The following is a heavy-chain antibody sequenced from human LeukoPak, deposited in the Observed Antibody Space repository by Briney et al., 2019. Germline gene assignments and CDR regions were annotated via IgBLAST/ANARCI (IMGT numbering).Heavy chain of an antibody. D-gene: IGHD2-8*01. CDR1: GFTFSSYA. CDR2: ISGSGGST. CDR3: AKDRSCTNDICHGDFDY. Sequence: PGGSLRLSCAASGFTFSSYAVSWVRQAPGKGLEWVSSISGSGGSTYSADSVKGRFTISRDNSKNTLYLQMNSLRAEDTALYYCAKDRSCTNDICHGDFDYSGQGTLVTVSS. V-gene: IGHV3-23*01. J-gene: IGHJ4*02.